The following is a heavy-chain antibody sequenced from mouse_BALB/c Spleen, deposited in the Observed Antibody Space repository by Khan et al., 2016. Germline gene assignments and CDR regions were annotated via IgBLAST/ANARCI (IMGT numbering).Heavy chain of an antibody. V-gene: IGHV1S56*01. CDR3: ARYYGYAMDY. CDR2: IYPGNVNT. J-gene: IGHJ4*01. D-gene: IGHD1-1*02. Sequence: QVQLQQPGPELVKPGASVRISCKASGYTFTSYYIHWVKQRPGQGLEWIGWIYPGNVNTKYNEKFKGKATLTADKSSSTAYMQLSSLTSEDSAVYFCARYYGYAMDYWGQGTSVTVSS. CDR1: GYTFTSYY.